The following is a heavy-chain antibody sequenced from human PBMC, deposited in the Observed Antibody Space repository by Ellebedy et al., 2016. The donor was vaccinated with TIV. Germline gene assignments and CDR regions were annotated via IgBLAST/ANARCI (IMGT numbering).Heavy chain of an antibody. CDR3: ARCYGSGSLPFDY. D-gene: IGHD3-10*01. CDR1: GVSITSHY. J-gene: IGHJ4*02. Sequence: SETLSLTCTVSGVSITSHYWSWIRQPPGKGLEFIGYIYYSGNTNYNASLKRRVIISIDTSKNQLSLRLRSVTAADTAVYYCARCYGSGSLPFDYWGQGTLVTVSS. CDR2: IYYSGNT. V-gene: IGHV4-59*08.